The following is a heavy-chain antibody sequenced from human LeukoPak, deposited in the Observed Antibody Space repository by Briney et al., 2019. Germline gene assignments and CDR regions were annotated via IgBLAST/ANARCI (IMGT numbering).Heavy chain of an antibody. Sequence: PGGSLRLSCAASGFTFSTHDVNWVRQAPGKGLEWVSFINSRSSTIYYADSVKGRFTISRDNSKNSLSLQMNSLRAEDTALYYCAKGPGAAVGKRYIQHWGQGTLVTVSS. V-gene: IGHV3-48*04. CDR2: INSRSSTI. J-gene: IGHJ1*01. D-gene: IGHD6-13*01. CDR1: GFTFSTHD. CDR3: AKGPGAAVGKRYIQH.